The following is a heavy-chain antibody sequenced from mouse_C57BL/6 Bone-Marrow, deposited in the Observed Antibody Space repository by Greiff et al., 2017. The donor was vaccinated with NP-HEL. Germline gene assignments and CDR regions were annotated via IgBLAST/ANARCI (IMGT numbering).Heavy chain of an antibody. D-gene: IGHD2-10*02. CDR1: GYTFTSYW. CDR3: ARRGERYGNYDYARDY. J-gene: IGHJ4*01. CDR2: INPSNGGT. V-gene: IGHV1-53*01. Sequence: QVQLQQPGTELVKPGASVKLSCKASGYTFTSYWMHWVKQRPGQGLEWIGNINPSNGGTNYNEKFKSKATLTVDKSSSTAYMQLSSLTSEDSAVYYCARRGERYGNYDYARDYWGQGTSVTVSS.